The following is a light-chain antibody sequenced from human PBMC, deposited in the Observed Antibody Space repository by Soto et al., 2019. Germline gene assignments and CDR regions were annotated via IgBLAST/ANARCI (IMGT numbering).Light chain of an antibody. CDR2: NTN. J-gene: IGLJ2*01. CDR1: TGEVTSGYF. V-gene: IGLV7-43*01. Sequence: QAVVTQEPSLTVSPGGTVTLTCASSTGEVTSGYFPNWIQQKPGQAPRSLIYNTNNKHSWTPARFSGSLLGGKATLTLSGVQPEDEAEYYCLLYLTGPVRLVGGGTKLTVL. CDR3: LLYLTGPVRL.